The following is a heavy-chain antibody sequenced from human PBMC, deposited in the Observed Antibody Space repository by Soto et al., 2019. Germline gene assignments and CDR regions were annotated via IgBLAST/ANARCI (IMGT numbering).Heavy chain of an antibody. CDR2: ISYDGSNK. D-gene: IGHD1-26*01. Sequence: QVQLVESGGGVVQPGRSLRLSCAASGFTFSSYGMHWVRQAPGKGLEWVAVISYDGSNKYYADSVKGRFTISRDNSKNTLYLQMNSLRAEDTAVYYCAKALAEVVGSYYRAYEDYWGQGTLVTVSS. CDR3: AKALAEVVGSYYRAYEDY. J-gene: IGHJ4*02. CDR1: GFTFSSYG. V-gene: IGHV3-30*18.